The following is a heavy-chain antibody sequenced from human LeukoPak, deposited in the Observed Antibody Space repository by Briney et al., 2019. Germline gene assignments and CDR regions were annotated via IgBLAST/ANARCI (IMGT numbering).Heavy chain of an antibody. Sequence: PGGSLRLSCAASGLTFSSYWMSWVRQAPGKGPEWVANIKPDGSGKYYVDSVKGRFTISRDNAENSLFLHMNSLRAEDTAVYYCAREGQGDCSSTSCDPDAFDIWGQGTMVTVSS. D-gene: IGHD2-2*01. V-gene: IGHV3-7*01. CDR2: IKPDGSGK. J-gene: IGHJ3*02. CDR1: GLTFSSYW. CDR3: AREGQGDCSSTSCDPDAFDI.